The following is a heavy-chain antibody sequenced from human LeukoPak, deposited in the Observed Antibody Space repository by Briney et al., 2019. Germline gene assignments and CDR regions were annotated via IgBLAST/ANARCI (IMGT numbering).Heavy chain of an antibody. D-gene: IGHD3-22*01. Sequence: SGTLSLTCAVYGGSFSGYYWSWIRQPPGKGLEWIGEINHSGSTNYNPSLKSRVTISVDTSKNQFSLKLSSVTAADTAVYYCARTYYYDSSGYPYWGQGTLVTVSS. CDR1: GGSFSGYY. CDR2: INHSGST. CDR3: ARTYYYDSSGYPY. J-gene: IGHJ4*02. V-gene: IGHV4-34*01.